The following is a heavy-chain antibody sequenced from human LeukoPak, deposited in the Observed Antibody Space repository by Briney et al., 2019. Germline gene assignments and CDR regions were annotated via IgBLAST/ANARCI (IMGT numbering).Heavy chain of an antibody. J-gene: IGHJ3*02. V-gene: IGHV3-23*01. D-gene: IGHD6-19*01. Sequence: GGSLRLSCAASGFSFRSYAMTWVRQAPGKGPEWVTSIIGSGGSTYYADSVKGRFTISRDNSKNTLYLQMSSLRAEDTAVYYCAKDYYSSGWRDAFDIWGQGTMVTVSS. CDR2: IIGSGGST. CDR3: AKDYYSSGWRDAFDI. CDR1: GFSFRSYA.